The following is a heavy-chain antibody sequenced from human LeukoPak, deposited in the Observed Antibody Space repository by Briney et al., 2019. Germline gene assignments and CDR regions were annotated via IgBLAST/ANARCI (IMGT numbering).Heavy chain of an antibody. J-gene: IGHJ6*02. D-gene: IGHD3-10*01. CDR1: GGSISSYY. V-gene: IGHV4-59*01. CDR3: AKSMVRGVIDYGMDV. Sequence: SETLSLTCTVSGGSISSYYWSWIRQPPGKGLEWIGYIYYSGSTNYNPSLKSRVTISVDTSKNQFSLKLSSVTAADTAVYYCAKSMVRGVIDYGMDVWGQGTTVTVSS. CDR2: IYYSGST.